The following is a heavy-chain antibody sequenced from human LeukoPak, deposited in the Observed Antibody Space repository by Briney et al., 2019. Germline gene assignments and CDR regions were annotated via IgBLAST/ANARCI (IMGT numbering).Heavy chain of an antibody. CDR3: AKDLEFDWIYYYFDY. CDR1: GFTFSSYA. D-gene: IGHD5-12*01. CDR2: ISASGGST. J-gene: IGHJ4*02. Sequence: GGSLRLSCAASGFTFSSYAMNWVRQAPGKGLEWVSAISASGGSTYYADSVKGRFTISRDNSKNTLNLQMNSLRAEDTAVYYCAKDLEFDWIYYYFDYWGQGTLVTVSS. V-gene: IGHV3-23*01.